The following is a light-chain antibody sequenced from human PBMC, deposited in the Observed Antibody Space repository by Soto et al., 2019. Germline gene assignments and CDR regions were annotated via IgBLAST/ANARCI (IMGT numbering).Light chain of an antibody. Sequence: DIQMTQSPSALSASVGDRVTITCRASQSITKWLAWYQQKPGKAPRLLIYDASTLESGVPSRFSGSGSGTEFTLSISSLQPDDFATYYCQQSYSTPPWTFGQGTKVDIK. V-gene: IGKV1-5*01. CDR1: QSITKW. CDR2: DAS. J-gene: IGKJ1*01. CDR3: QQSYSTPPWT.